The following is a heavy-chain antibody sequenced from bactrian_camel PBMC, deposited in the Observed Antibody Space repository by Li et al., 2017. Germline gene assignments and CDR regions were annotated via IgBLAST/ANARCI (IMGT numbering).Heavy chain of an antibody. CDR2: LSGDSDA. Sequence: HVQLVESGGGSVQAGGSLRLSCTVSGATLDRSDRGWYREIPGTNQCDLVAILSGDSDAIYADFVKGRFTTSQDQAQPIVYLEMNDLLPDDSGVYYCAADRPHEWWQLHDRLGYYPYTGQGTQVTVS. D-gene: IGHD7*01. J-gene: IGHJ4*01. CDR1: GATLDRSD. V-gene: IGHV3S53*01.